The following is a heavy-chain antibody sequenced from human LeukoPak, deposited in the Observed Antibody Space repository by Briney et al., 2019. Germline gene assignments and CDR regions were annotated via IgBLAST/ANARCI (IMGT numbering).Heavy chain of an antibody. Sequence: GGSLRLSCAASGFTVRINYMTWVRQAPGKGLEWVSIIYSGGSTYYADSVKGRFTISRDNSKNTLYLQMNSLRAEDTAVYYCAKLYTMIAAAGLNWFDPWGQGTLVTVSS. CDR1: GFTVRINY. CDR2: IYSGGST. J-gene: IGHJ5*02. CDR3: AKLYTMIAAAGLNWFDP. V-gene: IGHV3-53*01. D-gene: IGHD6-13*01.